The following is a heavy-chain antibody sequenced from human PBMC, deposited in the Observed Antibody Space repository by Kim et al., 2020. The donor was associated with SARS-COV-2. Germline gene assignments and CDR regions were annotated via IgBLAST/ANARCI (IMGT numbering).Heavy chain of an antibody. D-gene: IGHD5-12*01. CDR2: IYYSGST. Sequence: SETLSLTCTVSGGSISSSSYYWCWIRQPPGKGLEWIGSIYYSGSTYYNPSLKSRVTISVDTSKNQFSLKLSSVTAADTAVYYCASHPRQWLNYYYYGMDVWGQGTTVTVSS. CDR3: ASHPRQWLNYYYYGMDV. CDR1: GGSISSSSYY. J-gene: IGHJ6*02. V-gene: IGHV4-39*01.